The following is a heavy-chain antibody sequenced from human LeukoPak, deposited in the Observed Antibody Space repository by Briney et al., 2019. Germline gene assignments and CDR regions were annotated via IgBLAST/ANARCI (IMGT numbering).Heavy chain of an antibody. CDR2: IYYSGST. CDR3: ARDAAYLPRQP. D-gene: IGHD2/OR15-2a*01. V-gene: IGHV4-4*07. J-gene: IGHJ5*02. CDR1: GGSISSYY. Sequence: PSETLSLTCTVSGGSISSYYWSWIRQPAGKGLEWIGSIYYSGSTYYNPSLKSRVTISVDTSKNQFSLKLSSVTAADTAVYYCARDAAYLPRQPWGQGTLVTVSS.